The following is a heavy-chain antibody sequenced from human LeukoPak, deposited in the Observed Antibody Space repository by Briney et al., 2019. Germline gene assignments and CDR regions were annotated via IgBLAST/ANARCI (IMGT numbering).Heavy chain of an antibody. V-gene: IGHV3-11*01. Sequence: PGGSLRLSCAASGFTFSDYYMTWIRQAPGKGLEWLAFISGSGDSLYYADSVEGRFTISRDNAKGSLYLQMNNLRAEDTAVHYCAREVVIVPDYYYYGLDVWGQGTTVTVSS. J-gene: IGHJ6*02. D-gene: IGHD2/OR15-2a*01. CDR3: AREVVIVPDYYYYGLDV. CDR1: GFTFSDYY. CDR2: ISGSGDSL.